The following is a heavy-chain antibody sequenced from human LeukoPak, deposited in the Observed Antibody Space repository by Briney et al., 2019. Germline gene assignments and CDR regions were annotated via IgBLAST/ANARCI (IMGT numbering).Heavy chain of an antibody. Sequence: GGSLRLSCAASGFTFSNYGIHWVRQAPGKGLEWVAVISYDGNNKYYADSGKGRFTISRDNSKNTLFLQMNSLRAEDTAVYYCAKGVDYCSGGSCPADYWGQGTLVTVPS. CDR2: ISYDGNNK. CDR1: GFTFSNYG. J-gene: IGHJ4*02. CDR3: AKGVDYCSGGSCPADY. V-gene: IGHV3-30*18. D-gene: IGHD2-15*01.